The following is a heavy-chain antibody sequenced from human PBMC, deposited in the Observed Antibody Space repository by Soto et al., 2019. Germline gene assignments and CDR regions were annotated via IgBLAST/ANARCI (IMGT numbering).Heavy chain of an antibody. CDR2: IYYSGST. Sequence: SETLSLTCTVSGGSISSYYWSWIRPPPGKGLEWIGNIYYSGSTNYNPSLQSRVTISVDTSKNQFSLKLSSVTAADTAVYYCARRSGDDFWSGFSAMDVWGQGTTGTV. CDR3: ARRSGDDFWSGFSAMDV. CDR1: GGSISSYY. J-gene: IGHJ6*02. D-gene: IGHD3-3*01. V-gene: IGHV4-59*01.